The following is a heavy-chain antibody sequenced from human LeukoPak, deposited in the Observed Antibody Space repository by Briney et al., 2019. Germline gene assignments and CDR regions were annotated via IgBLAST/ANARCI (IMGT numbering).Heavy chain of an antibody. D-gene: IGHD4-23*01. V-gene: IGHV3-74*01. CDR2: MNTDGTNT. Sequence: GGSLTLSCAASGFTFSSYWMHWVRQSPGGGLVWVSGMNTDGTNTRIADSAKGRFTISRDNAKNTVYLQMNSLRPEDTAVYYCARGGGNYYFDHWGQGTLVTVSS. J-gene: IGHJ4*02. CDR3: ARGGGNYYFDH. CDR1: GFTFSSYW.